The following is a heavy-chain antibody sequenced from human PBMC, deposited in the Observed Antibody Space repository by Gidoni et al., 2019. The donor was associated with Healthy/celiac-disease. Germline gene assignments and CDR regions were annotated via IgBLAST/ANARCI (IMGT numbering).Heavy chain of an antibody. CDR3: ARADYYGSGSYYSDYFDY. D-gene: IGHD3-10*01. J-gene: IGHJ4*02. V-gene: IGHV1-46*03. Sequence: QVQLVQSGAEVKKPGASVKVSCKASGYTFTSYYMHWVRQAPGQGLEWMGIINPSGGSTSYAQKFQGRVTMTRDTSTSTVYMELSSLRSEDTAVYYCARADYYGSGSYYSDYFDYWGQGTLVTVSS. CDR2: INPSGGST. CDR1: GYTFTSYY.